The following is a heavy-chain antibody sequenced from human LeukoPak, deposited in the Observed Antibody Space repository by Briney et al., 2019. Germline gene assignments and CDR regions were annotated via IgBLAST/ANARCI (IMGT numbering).Heavy chain of an antibody. CDR1: GYTFTGYY. J-gene: IGHJ4*02. V-gene: IGHV1-2*02. D-gene: IGHD4-17*01. CDR3: AREDGGDYVVVDY. Sequence: ASVKVSCKASGYTFTGYYMHWVRQAPGQGLEWMGWIKPNSGGTNYAQTFQGRVTMTRDTSISTAYMELSRLRSDDTAVYYCAREDGGDYVVVDYWGQGTLVTVSS. CDR2: IKPNSGGT.